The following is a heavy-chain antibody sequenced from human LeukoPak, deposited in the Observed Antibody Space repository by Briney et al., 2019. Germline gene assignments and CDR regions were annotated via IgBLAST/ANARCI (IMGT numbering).Heavy chain of an antibody. Sequence: ASVKVSCKASGYSFTSYGISWVRQAPGQGLEWMGWISAYNGNTNFAQKLQGRVTMTTDTSTSTAYMELRSPRSDDTAVYYCARGASSEAMTLWFDPWGQGTLVTVSS. CDR3: ARGASSEAMTLWFDP. D-gene: IGHD3-22*01. V-gene: IGHV1-18*01. J-gene: IGHJ5*02. CDR1: GYSFTSYG. CDR2: ISAYNGNT.